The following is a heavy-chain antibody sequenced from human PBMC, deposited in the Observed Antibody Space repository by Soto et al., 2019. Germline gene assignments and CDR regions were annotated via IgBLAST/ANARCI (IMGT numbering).Heavy chain of an antibody. CDR2: INPNIGGT. Sequence: ASVKVSCKASGFTFTGYYLHWVRQAPGQGPEWMGWINPNIGGTKYAQKFQGWVTMTRDTSITTAYMELSNLRSDDTAVYYCARDQGAWPYNWFDFWGQGTLVTVSS. J-gene: IGHJ5*01. V-gene: IGHV1-2*04. CDR3: ARDQGAWPYNWFDF. CDR1: GFTFTGYY.